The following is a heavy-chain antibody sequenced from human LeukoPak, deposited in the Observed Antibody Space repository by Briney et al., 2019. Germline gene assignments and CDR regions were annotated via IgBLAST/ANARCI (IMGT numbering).Heavy chain of an antibody. J-gene: IGHJ4*02. V-gene: IGHV1-18*01. D-gene: IGHD5-24*01. CDR3: ARDPPREWGWLQPRPPFFDY. Sequence: ASVKASCKASGYTFTSYGISWVRQAPGQGLEWMGWISAYNGNTNYAQKLQGRVTMTTDTSTSTAYMELRSLRSDDTAVYYCARDPPREWGWLQPRPPFFDYWGQGTLVTVSS. CDR2: ISAYNGNT. CDR1: GYTFTSYG.